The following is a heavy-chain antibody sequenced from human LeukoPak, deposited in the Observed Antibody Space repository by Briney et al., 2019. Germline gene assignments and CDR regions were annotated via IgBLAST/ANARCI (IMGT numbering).Heavy chain of an antibody. CDR1: GGAVNSNC. D-gene: IGHD3-10*01. CDR3: ASRPADTTWYGVFDY. CDR2: IFNTGNT. Sequence: SQTLSLTCAVPGGAVNSNCWNWSRQPPGKRMEWIGYIFNTGNTNYNPSLASRVTMSVDTSRAQFFLRLSPVTAADTAIYYCASRPADTTWYGVFDYWSQGTLVTVSS. V-gene: IGHV4-59*02. J-gene: IGHJ4*02.